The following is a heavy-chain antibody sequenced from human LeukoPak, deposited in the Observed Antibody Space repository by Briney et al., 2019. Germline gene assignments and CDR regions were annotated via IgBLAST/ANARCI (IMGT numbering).Heavy chain of an antibody. CDR2: IYYSGST. CDR1: GGSISSYY. D-gene: IGHD3-10*01. CDR3: ATTYYYGSGTYSLVY. J-gene: IGHJ4*02. V-gene: IGHV4-59*01. Sequence: PETLSLTCTVSGGSISSYYWSWIRQPPGKGLEWIGYIYYSGSTKYNPSLKSRVTISEDTSKNQFSLKLSSVTAADTAVYYCATTYYYGSGTYSLVYWGQGTLVTVSS.